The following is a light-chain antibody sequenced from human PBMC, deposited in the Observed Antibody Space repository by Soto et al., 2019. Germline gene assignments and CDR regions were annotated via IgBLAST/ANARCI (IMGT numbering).Light chain of an antibody. CDR3: QQYGSSPIT. J-gene: IGKJ5*01. Sequence: EIVMTQSPATLSVSPGERATLSCRASQRVSSNLAWYQQKPGQAPRLLIYGASTRATGIPARFSGSGSGTEFTLTISRLEPEDFAVYYCQQYGSSPITFGQGTRLEI. CDR1: QRVSSN. CDR2: GAS. V-gene: IGKV3-15*01.